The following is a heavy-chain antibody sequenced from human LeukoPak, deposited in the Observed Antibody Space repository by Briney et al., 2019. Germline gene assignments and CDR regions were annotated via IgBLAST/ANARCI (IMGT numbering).Heavy chain of an antibody. J-gene: IGHJ4*02. CDR1: GFTFSNAW. D-gene: IGHD2-2*01. CDR3: TTDRCSICN. V-gene: IGHV3-15*04. Sequence: GGSLRLSCAASGFTFSNAWMSWVRQAPGKGLEWVGRIESKTDGGTTDYAAPVKGRFTISRDDSKNTLYLQMNSLKTEDTAVYYCTTDRCSICNWGQGTLVTVSS. CDR2: IESKTDGGTT.